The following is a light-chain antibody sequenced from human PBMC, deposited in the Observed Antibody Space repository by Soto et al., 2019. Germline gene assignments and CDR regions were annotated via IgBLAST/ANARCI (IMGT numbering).Light chain of an antibody. CDR2: EVS. V-gene: IGLV2-14*01. Sequence: QSALTQPASVSGSPGQSITISCSGTSSDVDDYNYVSWYQQHPGKAPKLMIYEVSHRRSGVSNRFSGSNSVYTASLTISGLQDEDEADYYCTSSLSSSVVVFGGGTKLTVL. CDR3: TSSLSSSVVV. J-gene: IGLJ3*02. CDR1: SSDVDDYNY.